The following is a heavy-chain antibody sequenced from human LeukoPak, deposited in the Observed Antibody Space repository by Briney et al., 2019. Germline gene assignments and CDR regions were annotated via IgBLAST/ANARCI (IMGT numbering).Heavy chain of an antibody. CDR2: IYYSGST. J-gene: IGHJ4*02. V-gene: IGHV4-61*08. D-gene: IGHD3-22*01. CDR1: GGSISSGGYY. CDR3: ATGVYYYDSSGYVY. Sequence: SQTLSLTCTVSGGSISSGGYYWSWIRQPPGKGLEWIGYIYYSGSTNYNPSLKSRVTISVDTSKNQFSLKLSSVTAADTAVYYCATGVYYYDSSGYVYWGQGTLVTVSS.